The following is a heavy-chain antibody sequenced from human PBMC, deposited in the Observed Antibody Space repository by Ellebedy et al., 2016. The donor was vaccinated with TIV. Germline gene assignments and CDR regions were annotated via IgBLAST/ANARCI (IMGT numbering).Heavy chain of an antibody. V-gene: IGHV3-7*01. J-gene: IGHJ6*02. Sequence: PGGSLRPSCAASGFPFHNYWMTWVRQAQGKGLEWVANIKQDGSVKNYVDSVKGRFTISRDNAKSSLWLQMNTLRVEDTAVYYCVTGMDVWGQGTTVTVSS. CDR1: GFPFHNYW. CDR3: VTGMDV. CDR2: IKQDGSVK.